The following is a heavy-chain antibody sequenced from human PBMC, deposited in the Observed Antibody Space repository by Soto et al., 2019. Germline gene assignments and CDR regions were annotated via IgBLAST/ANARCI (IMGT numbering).Heavy chain of an antibody. D-gene: IGHD3-10*01. Sequence: SETLSLTCTVSGGSISSSSYYWGWIRQPPGKGLEWIGSIYYSGSTYYNPSLKSRVTISVDTSKNQFSLKLSSVTAADTVVYYCARHERQGYYGSGSFYAFDIWGQGTMVT. CDR1: GGSISSSSYY. CDR3: ARHERQGYYGSGSFYAFDI. V-gene: IGHV4-39*01. J-gene: IGHJ3*02. CDR2: IYYSGST.